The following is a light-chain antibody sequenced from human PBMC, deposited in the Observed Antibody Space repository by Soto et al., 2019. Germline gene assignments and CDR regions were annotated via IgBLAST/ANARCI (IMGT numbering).Light chain of an antibody. V-gene: IGLV1-44*01. CDR1: TSNIGSNS. J-gene: IGLJ3*02. Sequence: QSVLTQPPSASGTPGQRVTISCSGSTSNIGSNSVNWYQQLPGTAPKLLLYSSDRRPSGVPDRFSGSKSGTSASLAINGLQPEDEADYYCAALDDSLNGWVFGGGTKLTVL. CDR2: SSD. CDR3: AALDDSLNGWV.